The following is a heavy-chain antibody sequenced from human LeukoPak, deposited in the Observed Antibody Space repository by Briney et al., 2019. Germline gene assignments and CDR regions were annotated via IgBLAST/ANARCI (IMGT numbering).Heavy chain of an antibody. J-gene: IGHJ4*02. CDR3: ARGRVRGGNYFDY. CDR1: GFPFSTYA. V-gene: IGHV3-30-3*01. Sequence: PGGSLRLSGPAPGFPFSTYAMHWVRRAQGKGLGWVAVISYDGSNKYYADSVKGRFTISRDNSKNTLYLQMNSLRAEDTAVYYCARGRVRGGNYFDYWGQGTLVTVSS. D-gene: IGHD3-16*01. CDR2: ISYDGSNK.